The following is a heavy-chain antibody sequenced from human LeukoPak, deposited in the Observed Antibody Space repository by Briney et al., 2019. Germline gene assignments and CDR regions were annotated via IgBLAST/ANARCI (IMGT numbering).Heavy chain of an antibody. J-gene: IGHJ5*02. D-gene: IGHD2-15*01. Sequence: GGSLRLSCAASGFTFNNYAMTWVRQAPGKGLEWVSTIIGSGGSTDYADSVKGRFTISGDNSKDTLFLQMDSLRVEDTAVYYRATFCSGGDCYSFAPWGQGTLVTVSS. CDR2: IIGSGGST. CDR3: ATFCSGGDCYSFAP. V-gene: IGHV3-23*01. CDR1: GFTFNNYA.